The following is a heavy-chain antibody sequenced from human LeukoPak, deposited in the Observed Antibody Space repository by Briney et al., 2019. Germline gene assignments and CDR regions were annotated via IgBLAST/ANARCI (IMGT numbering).Heavy chain of an antibody. CDR3: ARGGTYYYDSSGYYAY. CDR1: GGSISSSSYY. J-gene: IGHJ4*02. Sequence: PSETLSLTCTVSGGSISSSSYYWGWIRQPPGKGLEWIGSIYYSGSTYYNPSLKSRVTISVDTSKNQFSLKLSSVTAADTAVYYCARGGTYYYDSSGYYAYWGQGTLVTVSS. D-gene: IGHD3-22*01. CDR2: IYYSGST. V-gene: IGHV4-39*07.